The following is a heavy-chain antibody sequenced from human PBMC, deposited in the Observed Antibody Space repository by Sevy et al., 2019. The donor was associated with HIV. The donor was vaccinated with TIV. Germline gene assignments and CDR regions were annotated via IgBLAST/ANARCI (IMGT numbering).Heavy chain of an antibody. J-gene: IGHJ6*02. Sequence: SLKISCAASGFPFNDHAMHWVRVVPGKGLEWVSGISWNRRNIGYADSVKGRFTISRDNTGHSVYLEMHSLRPEDTALYYCAKDINRGCDGVNCYSYYYYFYGLDVWGQGTTVTVSS. CDR2: ISWNRRNI. CDR1: GFPFNDHA. V-gene: IGHV3-9*01. CDR3: AKDINRGCDGVNCYSYYYYFYGLDV. D-gene: IGHD2-21*01.